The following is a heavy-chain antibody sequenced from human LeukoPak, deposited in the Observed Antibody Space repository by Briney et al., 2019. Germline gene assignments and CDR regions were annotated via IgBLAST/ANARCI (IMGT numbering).Heavy chain of an antibody. V-gene: IGHV3-30*02. D-gene: IGHD5-12*01. CDR1: GFTFNKYA. CDR2: IRSDGSIK. J-gene: IGHJ4*02. CDR3: ARVNGYSGYDYSDYFDY. Sequence: PGGSLRLSCAASGFTFNKYAMHWVRQAPGKGLEWVAFIRSDGSIKYYTESLKGRFTISRDNAKNSLYLQMNNLRAEDTAVYYCARVNGYSGYDYSDYFDYWGQGTLVTVSS.